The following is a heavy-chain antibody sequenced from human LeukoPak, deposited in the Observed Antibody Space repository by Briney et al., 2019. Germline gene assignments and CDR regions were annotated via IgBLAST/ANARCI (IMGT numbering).Heavy chain of an antibody. CDR2: NSSSSSYI. V-gene: IGHV3-21*01. Sequence: GGSLRLSCAASGFTFSSYSMNWVRQAPGKGLEWVSSNSSSSSYIYYADSVKGRFTISRDNAKNSLYLQMNSLRAEDTAVYYCARDGAPIVVVPAAVGYYFDYWGQGTLVTVSS. CDR1: GFTFSSYS. J-gene: IGHJ4*02. D-gene: IGHD2-2*01. CDR3: ARDGAPIVVVPAAVGYYFDY.